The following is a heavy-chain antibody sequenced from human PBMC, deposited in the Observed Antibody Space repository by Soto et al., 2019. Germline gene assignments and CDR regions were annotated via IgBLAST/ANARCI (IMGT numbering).Heavy chain of an antibody. CDR3: AKGLVGYVFGVQDYHYGMDV. J-gene: IGHJ6*02. CDR1: RFTFSSYG. Sequence: QVQLVESGGGVVQPGRSLRLSCAASRFTFSSYGMHWVRQAQGKGLEWVAAISYDGSNKNSADSVKGRVTISRDNSKNTLYLQKNGVRGEDTAVYHCAKGLVGYVFGVQDYHYGMDVWGQGTTVTVSS. CDR2: ISYDGSNK. V-gene: IGHV3-30*18. D-gene: IGHD2-8*02.